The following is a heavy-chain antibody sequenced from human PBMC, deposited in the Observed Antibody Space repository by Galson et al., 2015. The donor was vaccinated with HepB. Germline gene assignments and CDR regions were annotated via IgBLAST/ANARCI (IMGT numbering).Heavy chain of an antibody. D-gene: IGHD5-18*01. CDR3: AKGYGLFDS. CDR1: GFAFDSHA. Sequence: SLRLSCAASGFAFDSHAMSWVRQAPGRGLEWISGITGKGDSTFYAVSVKGRFTVSKDNSNNMLYLQMNSLRAEDAGLYFCAKGYGLFDSWGQGILVTVSS. CDR2: ITGKGDST. V-gene: IGHV3-23*01. J-gene: IGHJ5*01.